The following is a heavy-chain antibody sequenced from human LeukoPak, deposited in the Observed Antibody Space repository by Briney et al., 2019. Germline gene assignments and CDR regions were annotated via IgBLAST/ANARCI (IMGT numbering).Heavy chain of an antibody. CDR1: GYTFTNYA. J-gene: IGHJ4*02. D-gene: IGHD3-10*01. Sequence: ASVKVSCKASGYTFTNYALHWVRQTPGQRLEWMGWINAGNGNTKYSQKFQGRVTITRDPSATTAYMELSSLRSEDMAVYYCAKDRGGTGDFDYWGQGTLVTVSS. CDR3: AKDRGGTGDFDY. V-gene: IGHV1-3*01. CDR2: INAGNGNT.